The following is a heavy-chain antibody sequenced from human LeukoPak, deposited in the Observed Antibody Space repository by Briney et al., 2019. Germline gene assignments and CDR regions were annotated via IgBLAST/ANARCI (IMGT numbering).Heavy chain of an antibody. Sequence: SETLSLTCAVYGGSFSGYYWSWIRQPPGKGLEWIGEINHSGSTNYNPSLKSRVTISVDTSKNQFSLKLSSVTAADTAVYYCAREDSGYDPFDYWGQGTLVTASS. CDR1: GGSFSGYY. CDR2: INHSGST. J-gene: IGHJ4*02. V-gene: IGHV4-34*01. D-gene: IGHD5-12*01. CDR3: AREDSGYDPFDY.